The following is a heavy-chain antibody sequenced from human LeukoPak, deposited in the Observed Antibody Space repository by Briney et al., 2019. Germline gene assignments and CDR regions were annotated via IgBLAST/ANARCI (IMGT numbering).Heavy chain of an antibody. CDR1: GGSFSGYY. CDR2: INHSGST. Sequence: SETLSLTCAVYGGSFSGYYWSWIRQPPGKGLEWIGEINHSGSTNYNPSLKSRVTISVDTSKNQFSLKLSSVTAADTAVYYCARVTVATKSLDPWGQGTLVTVSS. CDR3: ARVTVATKSLDP. D-gene: IGHD5-12*01. J-gene: IGHJ5*02. V-gene: IGHV4-34*01.